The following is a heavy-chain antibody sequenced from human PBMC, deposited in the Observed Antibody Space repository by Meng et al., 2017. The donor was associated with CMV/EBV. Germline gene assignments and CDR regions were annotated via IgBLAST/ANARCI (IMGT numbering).Heavy chain of an antibody. CDR1: GDSFSNYL. D-gene: IGHD2/OR15-2a*01. V-gene: IGHV4-34*01. J-gene: IGHJ6*02. CDR2: INNKAST. CDR3: ARSNYCNTIPCSLLRADYYYGLDV. Sequence: GSLRLSCAVYGDSFSNYLWNWVRQPPGKGLEWIGEINNKASTNYNPSLKSRVTMSVDTSKNQFSLKLTSVTAADTAVYYCARSNYCNTIPCSLLRADYYYGLDVWGQGTTVTVSS.